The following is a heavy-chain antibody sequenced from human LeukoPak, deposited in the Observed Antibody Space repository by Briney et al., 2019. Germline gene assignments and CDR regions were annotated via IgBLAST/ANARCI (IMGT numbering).Heavy chain of an antibody. V-gene: IGHV4-59*01. J-gene: IGHJ6*02. CDR3: ARHGADLLLWFGELSPYYGMDV. Sequence: SETLSLTCTVSGGSISSYYWSWIRQPPGKGLEWIGYIYYIGSTNYNPSPKSRVTISVDTSKNQFSLNLSSVTAADTAVYYCARHGADLLLWFGELSPYYGMDVWGQGTTVTVSS. CDR1: GGSISSYY. CDR2: IYYIGST. D-gene: IGHD3-10*01.